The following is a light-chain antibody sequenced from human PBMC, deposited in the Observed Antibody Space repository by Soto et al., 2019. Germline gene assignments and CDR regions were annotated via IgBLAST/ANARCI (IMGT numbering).Light chain of an antibody. CDR2: GNS. CDR3: QSYDSSLSGSWV. CDR1: SSNIGAGYD. Sequence: QSVLTQPPSVSGAPGQRVTISCTGSSSNIGAGYDVHWYQQLPGTAPKLLIYGNSNRPSGVPDRFSGSKSGTSASLAITGLQAEHEADYYCQSYDSSLSGSWVFGGGTKVTVL. J-gene: IGLJ3*02. V-gene: IGLV1-40*01.